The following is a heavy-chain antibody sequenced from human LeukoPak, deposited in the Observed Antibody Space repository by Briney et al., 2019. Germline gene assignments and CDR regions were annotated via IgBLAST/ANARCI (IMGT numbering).Heavy chain of an antibody. CDR2: IKHDESEK. J-gene: IGHJ4*02. D-gene: IGHD3-16*01. Sequence: GGSLRLSCAASGFSFNSDWMGWVRQAPGKGLEWVANIKHDESEKNYLDSVKGRFTISRDNAQNSLYLQMNGLRVEDTAVYYCTRRLDDWGQGTLVTVSS. V-gene: IGHV3-7*01. CDR1: GFSFNSDW. CDR3: TRRLDD.